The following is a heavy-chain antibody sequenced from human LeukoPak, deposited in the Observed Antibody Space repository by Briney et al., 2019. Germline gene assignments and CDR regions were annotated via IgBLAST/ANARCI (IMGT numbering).Heavy chain of an antibody. CDR2: ISYDGSNK. CDR3: AKMSSSRGLDY. V-gene: IGHV3-30*18. J-gene: IGHJ4*02. CDR1: GFTFSSYG. Sequence: PGGSLRLSCAASGFTFSSYGMHWVRQAPGKGLEWVAVISYDGSNKYYADSVKGRFTISRDNSKNTLYLQMNSLRAEDTAVYYCAKMSSSRGLDYWGQGTLVTVSS. D-gene: IGHD2-2*01.